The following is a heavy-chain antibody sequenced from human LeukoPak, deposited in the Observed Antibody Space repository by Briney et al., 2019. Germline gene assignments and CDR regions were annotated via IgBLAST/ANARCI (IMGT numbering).Heavy chain of an antibody. CDR2: ISGSGGST. D-gene: IGHD6-19*01. CDR1: GFTFSTYA. J-gene: IGHJ4*02. V-gene: IGHV3-23*01. Sequence: GGSLRLSCEASGFTFSTYAMSWVRQAPGKGLEWVSGISGSGGSTYYADSVKGRFTISRDNSKNTLYLQMNSLRAEDTAVYYCAKEQVIYSSGYDYWGQGTLVTVSS. CDR3: AKEQVIYSSGYDY.